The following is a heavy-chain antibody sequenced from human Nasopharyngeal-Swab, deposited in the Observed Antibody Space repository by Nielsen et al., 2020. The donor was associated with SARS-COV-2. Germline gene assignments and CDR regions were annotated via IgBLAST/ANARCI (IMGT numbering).Heavy chain of an antibody. Sequence: WIRQAPGKGLEWIGSIYYSGSTNYNPSLKSRVTISVDTSKNQFSLKLSSVTAADTAVYYCARGKSNSRVVRGYFDYWGQGTLVTVSS. J-gene: IGHJ4*02. V-gene: IGHV4-59*01. CDR3: ARGKSNSRVVRGYFDY. D-gene: IGHD3-10*01. CDR2: IYYSGST.